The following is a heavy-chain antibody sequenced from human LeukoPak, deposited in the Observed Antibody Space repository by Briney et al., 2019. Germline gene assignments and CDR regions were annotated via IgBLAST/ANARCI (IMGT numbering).Heavy chain of an antibody. D-gene: IGHD4/OR15-4a*01. CDR2: ISASGGDT. Sequence: GGSLRLSCAASGFTFNNDGMSWVRQAPGKGPEWVSAISASGGDTHYADSVKGRFTISRDSSKNTLYLQMNSLRAEDTAVYYCARGPPAVRTNTYAWGQGTLVTVSS. CDR3: ARGPPAVRTNTYA. V-gene: IGHV3-23*01. J-gene: IGHJ5*02. CDR1: GFTFNNDG.